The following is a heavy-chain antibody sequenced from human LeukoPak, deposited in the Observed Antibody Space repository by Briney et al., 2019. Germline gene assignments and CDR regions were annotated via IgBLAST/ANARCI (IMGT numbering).Heavy chain of an antibody. V-gene: IGHV3-23*01. CDR2: ITGSGDST. CDR1: GFTFSSYA. D-gene: IGHD2-21*01. CDR3: AEVPSVEADV. J-gene: IGHJ6*02. Sequence: QPGGSLRLSCGASGFTFSSYAMSWVRQAPGKGLEWVSGITGSGDSTYYADSVKGRFSISRDNSKNTLHLQMNSLRAEYTAVYYCAEVPSVEADVWGQGTTVTVSS.